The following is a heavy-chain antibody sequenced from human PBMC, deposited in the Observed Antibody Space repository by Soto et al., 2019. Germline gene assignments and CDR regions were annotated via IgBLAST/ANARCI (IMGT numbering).Heavy chain of an antibody. CDR1: GFTFSSYA. V-gene: IGHV3-30-3*01. Sequence: SGGSLRLSCAASGFTFSSYAMHWVRQAPGKGLEWVAVISYDGSNKYYADSVKGRFTISRDNSKNTLYLQMNSLRAEDTAVYYCARGDSCPPCVYYGMDVWGQGTTVTVSS. J-gene: IGHJ6*02. CDR3: ARGDSCPPCVYYGMDV. CDR2: ISYDGSNK. D-gene: IGHD2-2*01.